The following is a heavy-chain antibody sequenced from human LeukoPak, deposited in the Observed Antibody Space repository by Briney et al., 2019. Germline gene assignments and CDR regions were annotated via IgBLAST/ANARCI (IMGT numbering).Heavy chain of an antibody. Sequence: GRSLRLSGTVPGFTFNSYGTHWVRQAPGKGLEWVAAISYDGSKKYYADSVKGRFTISRDNSKKTLYLQMNSLRAEDRAAYYCARDASGVNWEPYYFDYWGQGTLVSVSS. CDR1: GFTFNSYG. D-gene: IGHD7-27*01. CDR2: ISYDGSKK. CDR3: ARDASGVNWEPYYFDY. V-gene: IGHV3-30*01. J-gene: IGHJ4*02.